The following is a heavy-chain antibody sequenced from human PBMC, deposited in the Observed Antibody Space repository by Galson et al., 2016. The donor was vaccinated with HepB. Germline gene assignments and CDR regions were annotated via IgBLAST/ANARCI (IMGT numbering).Heavy chain of an antibody. CDR2: ISFDGKNT. V-gene: IGHV3-30*04. CDR1: GFTFSSFA. CDR3: ARDSVEIFHPITLVRESVNFFDY. Sequence: SLRLSCAASGFTFSSFAVHWVRQAPGKGLEWVALISFDGKNTYYADSVKGRFTISRDNSKATLYLQMNSLKAEDTAVYFCARDSVEIFHPITLVRESVNFFDYWGQGTLVTVSS. D-gene: IGHD3-10*01. J-gene: IGHJ4*02.